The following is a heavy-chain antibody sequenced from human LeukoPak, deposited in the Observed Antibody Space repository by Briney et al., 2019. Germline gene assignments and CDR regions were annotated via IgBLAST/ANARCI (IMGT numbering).Heavy chain of an antibody. V-gene: IGHV3-20*04. CDR1: GFTFDGYG. Sequence: PGGSLRLSCAASGFTFDGYGMSWVRQAPGKGLEWVSGINWNGGSTGYADSVKGRFTISRDNAKNSLYLQMNSLRAEDTALYYCARVGLVVAATDEYFQHWGQGTLVTVSS. D-gene: IGHD2-15*01. CDR3: ARVGLVVAATDEYFQH. CDR2: INWNGGST. J-gene: IGHJ1*01.